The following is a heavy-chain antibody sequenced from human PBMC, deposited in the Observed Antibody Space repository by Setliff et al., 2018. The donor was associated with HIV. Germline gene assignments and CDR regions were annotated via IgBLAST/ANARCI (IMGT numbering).Heavy chain of an antibody. CDR2: IYYSGST. CDR1: GGSISSGGYY. D-gene: IGHD3-22*01. V-gene: IGHV4-31*03. J-gene: IGHJ3*02. Sequence: PSETLSLTCTVSGGSISSGGYYWSWIRQHPGKGLEWIGYIYYSGSTDYNPSLKSRVTISVDPSKNQFSLKMNSVTAADTAVYYCARVLGVRRDYYDSSAPLRAAFDIWGQGTMVTVSS. CDR3: ARVLGVRRDYYDSSAPLRAAFDI.